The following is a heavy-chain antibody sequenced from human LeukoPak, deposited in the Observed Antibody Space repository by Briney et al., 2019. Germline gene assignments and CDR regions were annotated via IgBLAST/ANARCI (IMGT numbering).Heavy chain of an antibody. CDR1: GFTFSDYY. J-gene: IGHJ4*02. CDR3: ARLEGPYGSGSYHDY. CDR2: ISSSGSSI. D-gene: IGHD3-10*01. Sequence: GGSLRLSCAASGFTFSDYYMSWIRQAPGKGLEWVLYISSSGSSIYYADSVKGRFTISRDNAKNSMYLQMNSLRDEDAAVYFCARLEGPYGSGSYHDYWGQGTQVTVSS. V-gene: IGHV3-11*04.